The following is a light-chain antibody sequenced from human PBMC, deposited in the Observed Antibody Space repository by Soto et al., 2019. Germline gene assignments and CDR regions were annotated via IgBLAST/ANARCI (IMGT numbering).Light chain of an antibody. V-gene: IGLV2-14*01. CDR1: NSDVGGYDR. J-gene: IGLJ3*02. CDR2: EVY. CDR3: ISYIPSTTTHWV. Sequence: QSALTQPASVSGSPGQSITISCTGTNSDVGGYDRVSWYQHHPGKAPKLLIFEVYNRPSGISDRFSGSKSGDTASLTISGLQAEDEADYYCISYIPSTTTHWVFGGGTQLIVL.